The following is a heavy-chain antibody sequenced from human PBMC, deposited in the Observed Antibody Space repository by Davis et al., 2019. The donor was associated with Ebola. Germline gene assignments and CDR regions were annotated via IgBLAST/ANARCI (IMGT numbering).Heavy chain of an antibody. Sequence: GESLKISCATSGFTLSSYAMNWVRRAPGKGLQWLPYISGNSTTKYYADSVKGRFTISRDNAKNTLYLQMNSLRAEDTAVYYCARVGSGGDIDYRGQGTLVTVSS. V-gene: IGHV3-48*04. D-gene: IGHD2-21*01. CDR3: ARVGSGGDIDY. CDR2: ISGNSTTK. J-gene: IGHJ4*02. CDR1: GFTLSSYA.